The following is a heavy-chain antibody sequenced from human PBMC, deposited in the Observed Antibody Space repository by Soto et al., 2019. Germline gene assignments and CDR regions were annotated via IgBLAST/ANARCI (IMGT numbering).Heavy chain of an antibody. J-gene: IGHJ4*02. V-gene: IGHV1-69*01. CDR1: GGTFSSYP. CDR3: ARVEGATTARRFTYFDY. CDR2: IIPNFGTA. Sequence: QVQLVQSGAEVKKPGSSVKVSCKASGGTFSSYPISWVRQAPGQGLEWMGGIIPNFGTANYAQKFQGRVTITADESTSTDYMELSSLRSDDTAVYYCARVEGATTARRFTYFDYWGQGTLVTVSS. D-gene: IGHD1-26*01.